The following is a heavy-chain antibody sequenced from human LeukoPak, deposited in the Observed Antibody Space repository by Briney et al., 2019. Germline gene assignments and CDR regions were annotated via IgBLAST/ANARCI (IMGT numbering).Heavy chain of an antibody. CDR2: IYYSGST. Sequence: SETLSLTCTVSGGPISSSSYYWGWIRQPPGKGLEWIGSIYYSGSTYYNPSLKSRVTISVDTSKNQFSLKLSSVTAADTAVYYCARLAVVVNWFDPWGQGTLVTVSS. CDR1: GGPISSSSYY. V-gene: IGHV4-39*01. J-gene: IGHJ5*02. CDR3: ARLAVVVNWFDP. D-gene: IGHD2-15*01.